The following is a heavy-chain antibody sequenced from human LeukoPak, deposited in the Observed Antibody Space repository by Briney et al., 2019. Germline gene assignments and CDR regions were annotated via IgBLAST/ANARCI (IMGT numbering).Heavy chain of an antibody. J-gene: IGHJ4*02. Sequence: SETLSLTCTVSGGSISSYYWSWIRQPPGKGLEWIGYIYYSGSTNYNPSLKSRVTISVDTSKNQFSLKLSSVTAADTAVYYCASLPSAVLWGQGTLVTVSS. D-gene: IGHD2-8*01. CDR2: IYYSGST. CDR3: ASLPSAVL. V-gene: IGHV4-59*08. CDR1: GGSISSYY.